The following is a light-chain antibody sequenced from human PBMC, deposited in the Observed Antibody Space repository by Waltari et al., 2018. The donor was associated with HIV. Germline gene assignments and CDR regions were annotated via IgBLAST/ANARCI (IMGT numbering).Light chain of an antibody. CDR3: MIWHSSAWV. J-gene: IGLJ3*02. Sequence: QAVLTQPASLSASPGASASLTCTLRSGINVGTYRIYCYNKTPGSPPRYLLRYRSDSDKEQGSGVPSRFAGSKDASANAGILLISGLQSEDEADYYCMIWHSSAWVFGGGTKLTVL. V-gene: IGLV5-45*01. CDR2: YRSDSDK. CDR1: SGINVGTYR.